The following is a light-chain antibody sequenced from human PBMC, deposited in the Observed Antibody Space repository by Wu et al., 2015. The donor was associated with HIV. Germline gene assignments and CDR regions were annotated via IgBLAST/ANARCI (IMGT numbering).Light chain of an antibody. CDR3: QQYNNWPPWT. Sequence: EIVMTQSPATLSVSPGESVTLSCRASQPVSNYLAWYQQKPGQAPRLLIYDASTRATGIPARFSGSGSRTEFTLTISSMQSEDFAVYYCQQYNNWPPWTFGQGTKVEIK. CDR2: DAS. J-gene: IGKJ1*01. CDR1: QPVSNY. V-gene: IGKV3-15*01.